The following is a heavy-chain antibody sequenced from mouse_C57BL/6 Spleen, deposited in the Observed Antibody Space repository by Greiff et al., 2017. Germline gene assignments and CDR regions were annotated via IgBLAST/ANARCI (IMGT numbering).Heavy chain of an antibody. CDR2: INPNNGGT. CDR3: ARTLWYDYDAYYFDY. CDR1: GYTFTDYY. Sequence: VQLQQSGPELVKPGASVKISCKASGYTFTDYYMNWVKQSHGKSLEWIGDINPNNGGTSYNQKFKGKATLTVDKSSSPAYMELRSLTSEDSAVYYCARTLWYDYDAYYFDYWGQGTTLTVSS. V-gene: IGHV1-26*01. D-gene: IGHD2-4*01. J-gene: IGHJ2*01.